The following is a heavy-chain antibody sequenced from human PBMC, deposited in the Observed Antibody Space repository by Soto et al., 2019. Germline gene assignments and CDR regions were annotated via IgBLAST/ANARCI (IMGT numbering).Heavy chain of an antibody. Sequence: ASVKVSFKASGYTFISFYVHWLRQAPGQGLEWMGIINPNGGSTAYAQKLQGRGTMTEDTSTDTAYMELSSLTSEDTAMYYCATLPRTIERTPAAIWSFDSWGQGTLVTVS. V-gene: IGHV1-46*01. D-gene: IGHD2-2*01. CDR3: ATLPRTIERTPAAIWSFDS. CDR2: INPNGGST. J-gene: IGHJ4*02. CDR1: GYTFISFY.